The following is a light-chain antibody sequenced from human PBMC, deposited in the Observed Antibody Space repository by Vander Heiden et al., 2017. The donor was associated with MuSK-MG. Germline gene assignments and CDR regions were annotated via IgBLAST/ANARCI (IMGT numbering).Light chain of an antibody. CDR1: QSSSIY. CDR2: DAS. Sequence: DIQMTQSPSSLSASVGDRVTITCRASQSSSIYLNWYQQKPGKAPNLLIYDASSLQSGVPSRFSGSESGRDFTLTISSLQPDDFATYYCQQTYSTPITFGQGTRLEIK. V-gene: IGKV1-39*01. CDR3: QQTYSTPIT. J-gene: IGKJ5*01.